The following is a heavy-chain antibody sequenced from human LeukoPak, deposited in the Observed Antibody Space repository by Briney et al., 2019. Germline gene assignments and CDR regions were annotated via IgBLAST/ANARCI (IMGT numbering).Heavy chain of an antibody. D-gene: IGHD3-22*01. V-gene: IGHV4-59*12. Sequence: PPETLSLTCTVSGGSISSYYWTWIRQPPGKGLEWIGYIYHSGSTIYNPSLKSRVTISVDTSKNQFSLKLSSVTAADTAVYYCARGAYSSGYYWFDPWGQGTLVTVSS. CDR2: IYHSGST. J-gene: IGHJ5*02. CDR1: GGSISSYY. CDR3: ARGAYSSGYYWFDP.